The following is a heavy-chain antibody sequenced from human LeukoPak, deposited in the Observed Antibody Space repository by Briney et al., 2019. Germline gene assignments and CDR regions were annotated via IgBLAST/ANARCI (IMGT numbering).Heavy chain of an antibody. D-gene: IGHD4-17*01. CDR2: ISYDGSNK. Sequence: GRSLRLSCAASGFTFSSYGMHWVRQAPGKGLEWVAVISYDGSNKYYADSVKGRFTISRDNSKNTLYLQMNSLRAEDTAVYYCAKVRSPTVPELGYYGMDVWGQGTTVTVSS. CDR3: AKVRSPTVPELGYYGMDV. J-gene: IGHJ6*02. CDR1: GFTFSSYG. V-gene: IGHV3-30*18.